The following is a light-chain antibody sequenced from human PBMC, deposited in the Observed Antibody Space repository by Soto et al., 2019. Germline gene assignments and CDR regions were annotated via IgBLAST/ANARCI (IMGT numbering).Light chain of an antibody. CDR1: KLGDKY. Sequence: SYELTQPPSVSVSPGQTASITCSGDKLGDKYACWYQQKPGQSPVLVIYQDSKRPSGIPERFSGSNSGNTATLTISGTQAMDEADYYCKAWDSSTAVFGGGTKVTVL. J-gene: IGLJ2*01. V-gene: IGLV3-1*01. CDR3: KAWDSSTAV. CDR2: QDS.